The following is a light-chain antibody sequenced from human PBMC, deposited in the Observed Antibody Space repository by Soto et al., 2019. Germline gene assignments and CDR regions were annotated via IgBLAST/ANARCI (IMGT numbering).Light chain of an antibody. CDR2: DTY. V-gene: IGKV3-15*01. CDR3: EQYYNWFSFT. J-gene: IGKJ5*01. Sequence: EIVLPQSPASLSVSPGERATLSCRASQSVSSKVAWYQQKPGQAPSLVIYDTYIMATGIPARFRVSGCGTEFTLTISSPQPDNFALDYCEQYYNWFSFTCGKGTRLESK. CDR1: QSVSSK.